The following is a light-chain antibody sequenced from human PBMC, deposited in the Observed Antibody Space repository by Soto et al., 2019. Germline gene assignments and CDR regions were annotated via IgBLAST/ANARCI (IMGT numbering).Light chain of an antibody. V-gene: IGLV1-51*02. CDR1: SYNIGNNY. J-gene: IGLJ2*01. CDR2: ENN. CDR3: GTWDSSLSAGV. Sequence: QSVLTQPPSVSAAPGQTVTISCSGSSYNIGNNYVSWYQQLPGTAPKLLIYENNKRPSGIPDRFSGSKSGTSATLGITGLQTGDEADYYCGTWDSSLSAGVFGGGTKLTVL.